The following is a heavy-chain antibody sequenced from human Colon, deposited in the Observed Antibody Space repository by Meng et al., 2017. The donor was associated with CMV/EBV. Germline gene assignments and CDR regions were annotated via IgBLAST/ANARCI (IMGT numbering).Heavy chain of an antibody. CDR3: VRDPDHDRYGSGRCLDY. CDR1: GFSLNHYG. CDR2: ISSSSTYI. D-gene: IGHD3-10*01. V-gene: IGHV3-21*06. J-gene: IGHJ4*02. Sequence: GESLKISCAASGFSLNHYGMNWVRQAPGRGLEWVSYISSSSTYIFYADSVKGRFTISRDNANNLLYLQMTSLRADDTAVYYCVRDPDHDRYGSGRCLDYWGQGTLVTVSS.